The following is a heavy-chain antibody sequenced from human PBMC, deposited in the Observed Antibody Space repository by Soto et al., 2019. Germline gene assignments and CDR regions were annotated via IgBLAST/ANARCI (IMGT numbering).Heavy chain of an antibody. J-gene: IGHJ4*02. CDR1: GFTFSNYG. Sequence: GGSLKLSCAASGFTFSNYGMHWVRQAPGKGLEWVAFIWYDGGNKYYAESVKGRFTISRDNSKNTLYLQMNSLRAEDTAVYYCARDGDVNTGFGKDYWGQGTLVTVSS. V-gene: IGHV3-33*01. D-gene: IGHD3-16*01. CDR3: ARDGDVNTGFGKDY. CDR2: IWYDGGNK.